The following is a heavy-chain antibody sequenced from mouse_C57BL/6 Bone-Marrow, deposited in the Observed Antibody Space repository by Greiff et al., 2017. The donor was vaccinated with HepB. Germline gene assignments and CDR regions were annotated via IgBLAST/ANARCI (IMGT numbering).Heavy chain of an antibody. V-gene: IGHV10-1*01. CDR2: IRSKSNNYAT. CDR3: VRHRGRDGYSYWYFDV. J-gene: IGHJ1*03. D-gene: IGHD2-3*01. CDR1: GFSFNTYA. Sequence: DVKLVESGGGLVQPKGSLKLSCAASGFSFNTYAMNWVRQAPGKGLEWVARIRSKSNNYATYYADSVKDRFTISRDDSESMLYLQMNNLKTEDTAMYYCVRHRGRDGYSYWYFDVWGTGTTVTVSS.